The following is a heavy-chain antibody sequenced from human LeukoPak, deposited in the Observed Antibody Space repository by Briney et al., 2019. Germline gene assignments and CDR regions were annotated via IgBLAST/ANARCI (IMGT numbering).Heavy chain of an antibody. V-gene: IGHV1-2*02. D-gene: IGHD3-22*01. J-gene: IGHJ5*02. CDR1: GYTFTGYY. CDR2: INPNSGGT. CDR3: ARRIGSSGSDFSFDP. Sequence: GASVKVSCKASGYTFTGYYMHWVRQAPGQGLEWMGWINPNSGGTNYAQKFQGRVTMTRDTSISTAYMELSRLRSDDTAVYYCARRIGSSGSDFSFDPWGQGTLVTVSP.